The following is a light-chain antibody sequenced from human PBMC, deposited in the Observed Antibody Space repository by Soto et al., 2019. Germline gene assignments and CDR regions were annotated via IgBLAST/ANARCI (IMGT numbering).Light chain of an antibody. CDR1: QSVSNF. CDR2: GAS. Sequence: ETVMTQSPATLSMSPGERATLSCRASQSVSNFLAWYQQKPGQTPRLLIYGASTRATGIPARFSGSGSGTEFTLTISSLQSEDFAVYYCQQYSNWPSWTFGQGT. J-gene: IGKJ1*01. V-gene: IGKV3-15*01. CDR3: QQYSNWPSWT.